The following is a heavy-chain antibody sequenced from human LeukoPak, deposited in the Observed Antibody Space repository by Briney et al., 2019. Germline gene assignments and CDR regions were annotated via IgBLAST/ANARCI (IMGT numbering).Heavy chain of an antibody. CDR2: ISSSGGTI. V-gene: IGHV3-11*01. D-gene: IGHD3-10*01. Sequence: GGSLRLSCAASGFTFSDYCMSWIRQAPGKGLEWVSYISSSGGTIYYADSVKGRFTISRDNAKNSLFLQMNTLRAEDTAVYYCARDQSPITMVRGVIRGNAFDIWGQGTMVTVSS. CDR3: ARDQSPITMVRGVIRGNAFDI. J-gene: IGHJ3*02. CDR1: GFTFSDYC.